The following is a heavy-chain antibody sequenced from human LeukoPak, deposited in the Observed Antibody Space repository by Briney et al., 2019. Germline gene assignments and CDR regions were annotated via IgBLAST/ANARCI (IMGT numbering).Heavy chain of an antibody. Sequence: GGSLRLSCAASGFTFSSYAMSWVRQAPGKGLEWVSAISGSGGSTYYADSVKGRFTISRDNSKNTLYLQMNSLRAEDTAVYYCAKYVRRQQLRNWFDPWGQGTLVTVSS. J-gene: IGHJ5*02. CDR1: GFTFSSYA. D-gene: IGHD6-13*01. V-gene: IGHV3-23*01. CDR2: ISGSGGST. CDR3: AKYVRRQQLRNWFDP.